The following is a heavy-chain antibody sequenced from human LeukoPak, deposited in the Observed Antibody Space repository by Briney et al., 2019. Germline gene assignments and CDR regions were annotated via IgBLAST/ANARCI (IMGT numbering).Heavy chain of an antibody. D-gene: IGHD6-19*01. CDR1: GDSISSSNSY. CDR3: ARYGSGYYYFDY. V-gene: IGHV4-39*07. CDR2: FYYSGNT. Sequence: PSETLSLTCSVSGDSISSSNSYWGWIRQPPGKGLEWIGSFYYSGNTYYNPSLKSRVVVSVDTSKNQFSLKLTSVTAADTAVYYCARYGSGYYYFDYWGQGTLVTVSS. J-gene: IGHJ4*02.